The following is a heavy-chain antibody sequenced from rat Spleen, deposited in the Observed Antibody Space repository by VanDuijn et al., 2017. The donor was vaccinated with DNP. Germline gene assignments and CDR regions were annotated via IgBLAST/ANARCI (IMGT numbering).Heavy chain of an antibody. CDR2: ITNSGGST. CDR3: ASWSPIAPISTSNY. CDR1: GFTFSNYD. D-gene: IGHD1-2*01. J-gene: IGHJ2*01. Sequence: EVQLVESGGGLVQPGRSLKLSCAASGFTFSNYDLAWVRQAPTKGLEWVASITNSGGSTYYRDSVKGRFTISRDNAKSTLYLQMDSLRSEDTATYYCASWSPIAPISTSNYWGQGVMVTVSS. V-gene: IGHV5S23*01.